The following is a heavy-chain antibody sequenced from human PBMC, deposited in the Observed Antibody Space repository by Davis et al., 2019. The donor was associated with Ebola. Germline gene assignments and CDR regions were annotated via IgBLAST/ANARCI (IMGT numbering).Heavy chain of an antibody. CDR1: GGSISTNTYY. J-gene: IGHJ3*02. V-gene: IGHV4-39*01. CDR3: AKHLVTTVGDAFDI. D-gene: IGHD4-11*01. CDR2: LSPNGDS. Sequence: SETLSLTCTVSGGSISTNTYYWAWIRQPPGQGLEWIGSLSPNGDSYYSPSLEGRVTISGDTSKNQFSLRLRSLTAADTSVYYCAKHLVTTVGDAFDIWGLGTMVTVSS.